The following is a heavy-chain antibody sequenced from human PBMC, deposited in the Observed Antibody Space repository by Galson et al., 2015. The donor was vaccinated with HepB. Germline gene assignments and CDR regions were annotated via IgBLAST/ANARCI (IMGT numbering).Heavy chain of an antibody. D-gene: IGHD2-2*01. CDR3: ARGLGGEDIVVVPAAPSDY. J-gene: IGHJ4*02. CDR1: GYTFTSYG. CDR2: ISAYNGNT. V-gene: IGHV1-18*01. Sequence: SCKASGYTFTSYGISWVRQAPGQGLEWMGWISAYNGNTNYAQKLQGRVTMTTDTSTSTAYMELRSLRSDDTAVYYCARGLGGEDIVVVPAAPSDYWGQGTLVTVSS.